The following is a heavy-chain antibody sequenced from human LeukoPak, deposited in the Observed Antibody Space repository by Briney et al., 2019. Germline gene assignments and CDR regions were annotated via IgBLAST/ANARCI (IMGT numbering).Heavy chain of an antibody. CDR1: GYTFTSYY. D-gene: IGHD6-6*01. Sequence: ASVKVSCKASGYTFTSYYINWVRQAAGQGLEWMGWMNPNSGNTGYVQKFQGRVTMTRNTSISTAYMELSSLRSEDTAVYYCARGNADSSSSAWFDPWGQGTLVTVSS. CDR2: MNPNSGNT. J-gene: IGHJ5*02. CDR3: ARGNADSSSSAWFDP. V-gene: IGHV1-8*01.